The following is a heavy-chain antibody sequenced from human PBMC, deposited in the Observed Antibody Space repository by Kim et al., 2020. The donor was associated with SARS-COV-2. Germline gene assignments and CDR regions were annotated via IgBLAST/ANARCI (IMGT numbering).Heavy chain of an antibody. Sequence: YTDSVRGRFTISRDNSKNTLYLQMNSLRADDTAVYYCAKARGLGESFFDYWGQGTLVTVSS. J-gene: IGHJ4*02. CDR3: AKARGLGESFFDY. V-gene: IGHV3-33*06. D-gene: IGHD3-10*01.